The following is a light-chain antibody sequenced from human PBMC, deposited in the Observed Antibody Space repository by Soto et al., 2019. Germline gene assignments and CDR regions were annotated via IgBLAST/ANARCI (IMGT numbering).Light chain of an antibody. CDR2: EVS. CDR1: SSDVGSYNR. CDR3: SSYTSSSPYVV. J-gene: IGLJ2*01. V-gene: IGLV2-18*02. Sequence: QSALTQPPSVSGSPGQSVTISCTGTSSDVGSYNRVSWYQQPPGTAPKLMIYEVSNRPSGVPDRFSGSKSGNTASLTISGLQADDEADYYCSSYTSSSPYVVFGGGTKVTVL.